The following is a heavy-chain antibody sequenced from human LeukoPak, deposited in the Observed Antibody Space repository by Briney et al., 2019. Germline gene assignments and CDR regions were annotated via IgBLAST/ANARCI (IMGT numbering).Heavy chain of an antibody. CDR3: AKSYSTAWYSFDY. Sequence: PGGSLRLSCAASGITFSSYAMNWVRQAPGKGLEWFSTISGSGGYTYYADSVKGRFTISRDSSKNTLCLQMNRLRVEDTAVYYCAKSYSTAWYSFDYWGQGTLVTVSS. CDR2: ISGSGGYT. J-gene: IGHJ4*02. D-gene: IGHD6-19*01. V-gene: IGHV3-23*01. CDR1: GITFSSYA.